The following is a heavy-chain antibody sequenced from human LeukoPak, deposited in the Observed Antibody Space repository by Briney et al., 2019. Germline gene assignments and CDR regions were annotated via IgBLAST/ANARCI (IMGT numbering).Heavy chain of an antibody. Sequence: GGSLRLSCAASGFTLSRYEMNWVRQDPGKGLEWVSYNSSSGGDILYADSVKGRFTISRDNAKNSLSLQMSSLRADDTAVYYCARDLYGSGGDAFDIWGRGTMVTVSS. CDR2: NSSSGGDI. CDR3: ARDLYGSGGDAFDI. J-gene: IGHJ3*02. CDR1: GFTLSRYE. D-gene: IGHD3-10*01. V-gene: IGHV3-48*03.